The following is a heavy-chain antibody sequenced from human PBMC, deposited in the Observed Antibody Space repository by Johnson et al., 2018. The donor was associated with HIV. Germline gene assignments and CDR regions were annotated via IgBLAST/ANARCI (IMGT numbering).Heavy chain of an antibody. V-gene: IGHV3-53*04. D-gene: IGHD6-13*01. CDR1: GFTVSSNY. Sequence: MLLVESGGGVVQPGGSLRLSCAASGFTVSSNYMSWVRQAPGKGLEWVSVIYSGGSIGYADSVRGRFTISRDNAKNSLYLQMNSLRAEDTALYYCAKVRRGSSWDLRAFDIWGQGTVVTVSS. CDR3: AKVRRGSSWDLRAFDI. CDR2: IYSGGSI. J-gene: IGHJ3*02.